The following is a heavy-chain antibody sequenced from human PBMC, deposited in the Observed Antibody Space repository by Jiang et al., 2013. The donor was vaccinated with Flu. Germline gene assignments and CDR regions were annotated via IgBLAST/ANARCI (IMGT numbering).Heavy chain of an antibody. Sequence: GPGLVKPSETLSLTCTVSGGSISSYYWSWIRQPPGKGLEWIGCLYHSASTNYNPSLKSRVTISVDTSKNQFSLKLSSVTAADTALYYCARRSGHSSGYILDYWGQGTLVTVSS. J-gene: IGHJ4*02. CDR3: ARRSGHSSGYILDY. CDR1: GGSISSYY. D-gene: IGHD3-22*01. CDR2: LYHSAST. V-gene: IGHV4-59*08.